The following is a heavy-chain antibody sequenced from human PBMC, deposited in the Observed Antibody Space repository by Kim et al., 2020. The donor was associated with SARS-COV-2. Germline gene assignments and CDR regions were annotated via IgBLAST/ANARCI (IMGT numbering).Heavy chain of an antibody. D-gene: IGHD3-22*01. CDR1: GYTFTSYA. CDR3: AREGSTTMIVVGLYTSYGMDV. V-gene: IGHV1-3*01. Sequence: ASVKVSCKASGYTFTSYAMHWVRQAPGQRLEWMGWINAGNGNTKYSQKFQGRVTITRDTSASTAYMELSSLRSEDTAVYYCAREGSTTMIVVGLYTSYGMDVWGQGTTVTVSS. CDR2: INAGNGNT. J-gene: IGHJ6*02.